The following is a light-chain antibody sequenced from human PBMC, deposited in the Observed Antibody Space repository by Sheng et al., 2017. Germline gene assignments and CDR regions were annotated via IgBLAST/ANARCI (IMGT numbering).Light chain of an antibody. CDR3: AGWDAGLSGYV. CDR2: SNY. J-gene: IGLJ1*01. Sequence: QSVLTQPPSASGTPGQRVTISCSGSRSNIGDNTVTWYQHVPGTAPKLLIYSNYQRPSGVPDRFSGSKSGTSASLAISGLRSEDEADYYCAGWDAGLSGYVFGAGTKVTVL. CDR1: RSNIGDNT. V-gene: IGLV1-44*01.